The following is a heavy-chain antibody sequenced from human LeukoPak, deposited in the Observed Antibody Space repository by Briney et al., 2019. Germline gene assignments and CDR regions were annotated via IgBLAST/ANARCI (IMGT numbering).Heavy chain of an antibody. CDR1: GFTFSSYG. Sequence: GGSLRLSCAASGFTFSSYGMSWVRQAPGKGLEWVSAISGSGGSTYYADSVKGRFTISRDNSKNTLYLQMNSLRAEDTAVYYCAKSLKGGYSYGCADYWGQGTLVTVSS. CDR2: ISGSGGST. CDR3: AKSLKGGYSYGCADY. D-gene: IGHD5-18*01. J-gene: IGHJ4*02. V-gene: IGHV3-23*01.